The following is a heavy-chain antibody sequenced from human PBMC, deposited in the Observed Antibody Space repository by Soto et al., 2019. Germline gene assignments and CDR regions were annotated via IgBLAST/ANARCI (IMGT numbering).Heavy chain of an antibody. CDR1: GFTFTSYA. CDR2: ISAYNGNT. J-gene: IGHJ4*02. V-gene: IGHV1-18*01. CDR3: ARDFTGWPPDGVDS. Sequence: QVHLVQSGAEVKKPGASVKVSCKASGFTFTSYAITWVRQAPGQGLEWMGWISAYNGNTKYAQNLQGRVTMTTDTSTRTAYMELGSLTSDDTAVYYCARDFTGWPPDGVDSWGPGTMVTVSS. D-gene: IGHD3-16*01.